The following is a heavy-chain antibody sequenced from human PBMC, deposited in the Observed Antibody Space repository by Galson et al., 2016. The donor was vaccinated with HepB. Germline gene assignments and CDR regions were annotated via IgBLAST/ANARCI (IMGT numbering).Heavy chain of an antibody. CDR3: ARGYYNAMDV. CDR2: LMHVGGEK. Sequence: SLRLSCAASGFSLSSYGMQWVRQAPGKGLEWVALLMHVGGEKDYGDSVKGRFTISRDDSKNTLHLQMNSLRGDDTAVYYCARGYYNAMDVWGQGATVTVSS. J-gene: IGHJ6*02. CDR1: GFSLSSYG. V-gene: IGHV3-30-3*01.